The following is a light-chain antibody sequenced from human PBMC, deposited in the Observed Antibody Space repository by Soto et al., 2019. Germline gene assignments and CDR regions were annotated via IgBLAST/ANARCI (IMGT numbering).Light chain of an antibody. CDR3: QHYSNYST. V-gene: IGKV1-5*03. CDR2: KAS. Sequence: DIQMTQSPSTLSASIGDRVTITCRASQSISSWLAWYQQKPGKAPKLLIYKASSLESGAPSSSSGRCSGTETTPTSCSQPPDYATTYYQQHYSNYSTFGQGTQLEIK. CDR1: QSISSW. J-gene: IGKJ5*01.